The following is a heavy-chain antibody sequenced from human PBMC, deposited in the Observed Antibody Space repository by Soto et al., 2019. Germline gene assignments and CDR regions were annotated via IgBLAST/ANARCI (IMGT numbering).Heavy chain of an antibody. J-gene: IGHJ6*02. CDR3: AKIAVAGDTNYYVMDV. V-gene: IGHV3-74*01. D-gene: IGHD6-19*01. CDR1: GFTFSSYW. Sequence: EVQLVESGGGLVQPGGSLRLSCAASGFTFSSYWMHWVRQAPGKGLVWVSRINSDGSSTSYADSVKGRFTISRDNAKNTLYLQMNSLRAEDTAVYYCAKIAVAGDTNYYVMDVWGQGTTVTVSS. CDR2: INSDGSST.